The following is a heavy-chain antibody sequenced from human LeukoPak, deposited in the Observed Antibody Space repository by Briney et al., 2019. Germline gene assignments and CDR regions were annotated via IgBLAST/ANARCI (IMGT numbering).Heavy chain of an antibody. CDR1: GYTFTVYY. Sequence: ASVKVSFKASGYTFTVYYIHWVRQAPGQGLEWMGWINPNSGDTNYAQKFQGRVTMTRDTSISSAYMELNRLTSDDTAVYYCAREEGSYPESLDYWGQGTLVTVSS. D-gene: IGHD1-26*01. V-gene: IGHV1-2*02. CDR3: AREEGSYPESLDY. J-gene: IGHJ4*02. CDR2: INPNSGDT.